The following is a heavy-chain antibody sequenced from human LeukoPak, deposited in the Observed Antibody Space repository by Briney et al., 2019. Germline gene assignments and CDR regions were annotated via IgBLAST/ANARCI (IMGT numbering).Heavy chain of an antibody. D-gene: IGHD3-3*01. V-gene: IGHV3-21*01. J-gene: IGHJ4*02. Sequence: GGSLRLSCAASGFTFSSYSMNWVRQAPGKGLEWVSSISSSSSYIYYADSVKGRFTISRDNAKNSLYLQMNSLRAEDTAVYYCARMAQSTKGFLEWLQPIALDYWGQGTLVTVSS. CDR2: ISSSSSYI. CDR1: GFTFSSYS. CDR3: ARMAQSTKGFLEWLQPIALDY.